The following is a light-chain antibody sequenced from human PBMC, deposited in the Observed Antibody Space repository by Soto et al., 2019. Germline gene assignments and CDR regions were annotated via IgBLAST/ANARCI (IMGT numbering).Light chain of an antibody. J-gene: IGKJ1*01. Sequence: EIVLTQSPGTLSLSPGERATLSCRASQSVSNNYLAWYQQKPGQAPRLLIYGASNRATGIPDRFSGSGSGTDFTLTIGRLEPEDFAVYYCQQYNKWPQTFGQGTKVDI. V-gene: IGKV3-20*01. CDR3: QQYNKWPQT. CDR2: GAS. CDR1: QSVSNNY.